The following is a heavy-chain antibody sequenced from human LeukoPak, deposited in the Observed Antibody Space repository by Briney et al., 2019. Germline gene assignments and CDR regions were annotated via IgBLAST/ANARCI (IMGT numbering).Heavy chain of an antibody. J-gene: IGHJ6*02. V-gene: IGHV5-51*01. CDR2: IYPGDSDT. CDR1: GYSFTNYW. CDR3: ARQPDFWSGSYYGMDV. Sequence: GESLKISCKGSGYSFTNYWIGWVRQMPGKGLEWMGIIYPGDSDTRYSPSFQGQVTISADKSISTAYLQWSSLKASDTAMYYCARQPDFWSGSYYGMDVWGQGTTVTVSS. D-gene: IGHD3-3*01.